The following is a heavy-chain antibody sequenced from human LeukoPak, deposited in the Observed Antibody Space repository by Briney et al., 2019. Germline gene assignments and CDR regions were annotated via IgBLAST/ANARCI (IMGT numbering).Heavy chain of an antibody. Sequence: SETLSLTCTVSGGSISSGSYYWSWIRQPAGKGLEWIGRIYTSGSTNYNPSLKSRVTISVDTSKNQFSLRLRSVTAADTAVYYCARFTPQGYGWGGYNRFDPWGQGTLVTVSS. D-gene: IGHD3-16*01. CDR3: ARFTPQGYGWGGYNRFDP. CDR2: IYTSGST. J-gene: IGHJ5*02. V-gene: IGHV4-61*02. CDR1: GGSISSGSYY.